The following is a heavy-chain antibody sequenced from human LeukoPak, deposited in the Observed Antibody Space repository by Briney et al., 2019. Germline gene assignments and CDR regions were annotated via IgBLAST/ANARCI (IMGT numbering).Heavy chain of an antibody. V-gene: IGHV3-33*01. CDR3: ARDLGGYYGSGSLYFGY. J-gene: IGHJ4*02. D-gene: IGHD3-10*01. CDR2: IWYDGSNK. CDR1: GFTFSSYG. Sequence: GGSLRLSCAASGFTFSSYGMHWVRQAPGKRLEWVAVIWYDGSNKYYADSVKGRFTISRDNSKNTLYLQMNSLRAEDTAVYYCARDLGGYYGSGSLYFGYWGQGTLVTVSS.